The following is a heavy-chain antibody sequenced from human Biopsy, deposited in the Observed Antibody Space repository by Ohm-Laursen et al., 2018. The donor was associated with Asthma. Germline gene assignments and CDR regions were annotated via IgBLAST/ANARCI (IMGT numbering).Heavy chain of an antibody. V-gene: IGHV4-59*01. J-gene: IGHJ4*02. Sequence: TLSLTYTVSGVSINSYHWTWVRQPPGKRLEWIGNIHYSGSTHSSPSLKRRLTLSLDTAKSQISLRLSSAIAAGTAVYYCAGFCSGGNCPDHWGQGALATVSS. CDR3: AGFCSGGNCPDH. CDR1: GVSINSYH. CDR2: IHYSGST. D-gene: IGHD2-15*01.